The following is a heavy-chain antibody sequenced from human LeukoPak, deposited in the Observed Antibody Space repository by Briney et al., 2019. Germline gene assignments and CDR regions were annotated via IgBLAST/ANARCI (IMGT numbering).Heavy chain of an antibody. Sequence: GGSLRLCCAASGFTFSDHYMGWVRQSPGTGLEWVGRIRNRANRYTTEYAEYVNGRFGVSRDDSKNSMFLQMISLRGEDTDVYCCARDSWVPGYCSSTSCQYDYYGMDVWGQGTTVTVSS. V-gene: IGHV3-72*01. CDR1: GFTFSDHY. CDR2: IRNRANRYTT. D-gene: IGHD2-2*03. CDR3: ARDSWVPGYCSSTSCQYDYYGMDV. J-gene: IGHJ6*02.